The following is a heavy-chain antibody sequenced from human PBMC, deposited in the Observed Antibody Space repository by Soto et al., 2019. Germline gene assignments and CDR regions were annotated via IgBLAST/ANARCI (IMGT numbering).Heavy chain of an antibody. D-gene: IGHD1-1*01. V-gene: IGHV1-69*12. Sequence: QVQLEQSGAEVKKQGSSVKISCKASGGTFRNSAISWVRQAPGQGLEWMGGIMPIFRTPDYAQKFQGRVTITADESTSTAYMELSGLRSDDTAVYYCARDNDRPQLGGNYYYILDVWGHGTTVTVSS. CDR2: IMPIFRTP. CDR3: ARDNDRPQLGGNYYYILDV. J-gene: IGHJ6*02. CDR1: GGTFRNSA.